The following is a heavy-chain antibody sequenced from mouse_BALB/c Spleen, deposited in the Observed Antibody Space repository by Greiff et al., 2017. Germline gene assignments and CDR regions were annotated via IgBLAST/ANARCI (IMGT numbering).Heavy chain of an antibody. CDR2: ISSGGSYT. CDR3: ARGYGSSSRYFDV. V-gene: IGHV5-9-4*01. CDR1: GFTFSSYA. Sequence: DVMLVESGGGLVKPGGSLKLSCAASGFTFSSYAMSWVRQSPEKRLEWVAEISSGGSYTYYPDTVTGRFTISRDNAKNTLYLEMSSLRSEDTAMYYCARGYGSSSRYFDVWGAGTTVTVSS. J-gene: IGHJ1*01. D-gene: IGHD1-1*01.